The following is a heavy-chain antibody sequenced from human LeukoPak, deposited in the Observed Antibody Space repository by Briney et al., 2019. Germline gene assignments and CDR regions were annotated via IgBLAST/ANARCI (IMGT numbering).Heavy chain of an antibody. Sequence: GGSLRLSCAASGFTFSSSAMSWVRQAPGKGLEWVSSISGSGSGGSTYYADSVKGRFTISRDNSKNTLYLQMDSLRAEDTAVYYCAKSGYNRFDYWGQGTLVTVSS. CDR2: ISGSGSGGST. D-gene: IGHD5-24*01. J-gene: IGHJ4*02. CDR1: GFTFSSSA. CDR3: AKSGYNRFDY. V-gene: IGHV3-23*01.